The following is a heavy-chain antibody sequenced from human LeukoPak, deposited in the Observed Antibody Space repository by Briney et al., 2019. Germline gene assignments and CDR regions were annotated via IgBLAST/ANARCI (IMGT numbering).Heavy chain of an antibody. CDR1: GDSISSSSYY. V-gene: IGHV4-61*05. D-gene: IGHD2-15*01. CDR3: ARGVGYCSGGRCPFDY. J-gene: IGHJ4*01. CDR2: IYYSGST. Sequence: SETLSLTCTVSGDSISSSSYYWSWIRQPPGKGLEWIGYIYYSGSTNYNPSLKSRVTISVDTSKNQFSLKVISVTAADTAVYYCARGVGYCSGGRCPFDYWGRGTQVTVSS.